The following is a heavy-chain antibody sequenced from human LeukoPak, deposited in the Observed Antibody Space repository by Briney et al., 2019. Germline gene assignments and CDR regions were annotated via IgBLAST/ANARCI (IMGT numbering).Heavy chain of an antibody. J-gene: IGHJ4*02. V-gene: IGHV4-4*02. Sequence: PSETLSLTCAVSGGSISSSNWWSWVRQPPGKGLEWIGQIHHGGSTNYNPSLKSRVTISVDKSKNQFPLKLNSVSAADTAVYHCARHIKGPPGFDYWGQGTLVTVSS. CDR1: GGSISSSNW. CDR2: IHHGGST. D-gene: IGHD1-14*01. CDR3: ARHIKGPPGFDY.